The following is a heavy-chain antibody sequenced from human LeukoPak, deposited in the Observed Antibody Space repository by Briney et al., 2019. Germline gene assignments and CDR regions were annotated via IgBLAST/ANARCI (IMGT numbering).Heavy chain of an antibody. CDR3: ARGEKWQLRQESLDY. D-gene: IGHD1-26*01. J-gene: IGHJ4*02. Sequence: PGGSLRLSCAASGFTFSSYSMNWVRQAPGKGLEWVAVISYDGSNKYYADFVKGRFTISRDNSKNTLYLQMNSLRVDDTAVYYCARGEKWQLRQESLDYWGQGTLVTVSS. CDR2: ISYDGSNK. CDR1: GFTFSSYS. V-gene: IGHV3-30*03.